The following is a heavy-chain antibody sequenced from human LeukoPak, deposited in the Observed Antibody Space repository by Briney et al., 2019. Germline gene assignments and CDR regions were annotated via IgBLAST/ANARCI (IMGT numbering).Heavy chain of an antibody. D-gene: IGHD2-15*01. CDR1: GFILRNHA. J-gene: IGHJ4*02. CDR3: ANLGYCSGGSCYVFEY. CDR2: ISDNGGST. V-gene: IGHV3-23*01. Sequence: GGSLRLSCAASGFILRNHAMTWVRQAPGKGPEWVSGISDNGGSTYYADSVKGRFTISRDTSKNTLHLQMNSLRAEDTAVYYCANLGYCSGGSCYVFEYWGQGTLVTVSS.